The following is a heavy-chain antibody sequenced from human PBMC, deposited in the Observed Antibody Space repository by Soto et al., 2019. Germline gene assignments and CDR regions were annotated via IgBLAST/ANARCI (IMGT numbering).Heavy chain of an antibody. Sequence: QVQLQESGPGLVKPSGTLSLTCAVSGGSISSGWWTWVRQPPGKGLEWIGEILYSGTTNYNSSLNSRVTISIDNSKKQFSLILSSVTAAGTAVYYCSSRITDAPTWGQGTLVTVSS. CDR3: SSRITDAPT. J-gene: IGHJ5*02. V-gene: IGHV4-4*02. CDR2: ILYSGTT. D-gene: IGHD2-2*01. CDR1: GGSISSGW.